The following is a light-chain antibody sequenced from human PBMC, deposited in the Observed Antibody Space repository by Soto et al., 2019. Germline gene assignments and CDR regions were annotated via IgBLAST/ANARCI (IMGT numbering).Light chain of an antibody. J-gene: IGKJ1*01. CDR3: QQYNSYSA. V-gene: IGKV1-5*01. Sequence: DIQMTQSPSTLSSSLGDSVTITCRASQSISSWLAWYQQKPGKAPKLLIYDASSLESGVPSMLSGSGSGTEFTLTIRSMQPDDFATYYCQQYNSYSACGQGTKVDIK. CDR1: QSISSW. CDR2: DAS.